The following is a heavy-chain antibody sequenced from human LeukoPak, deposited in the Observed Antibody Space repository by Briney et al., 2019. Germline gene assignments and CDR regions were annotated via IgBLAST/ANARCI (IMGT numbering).Heavy chain of an antibody. D-gene: IGHD7-27*01. CDR1: RFTFSSYG. V-gene: IGHV3-48*03. CDR2: ISTFGTTI. J-gene: IGHJ4*02. Sequence: GGSLRLSCAVSRFTFSSYGMHWVRRAPGKGLEWVSYISTFGTTIYYADSVKGRFTISRDNAKNSLYLQMSSLSAEDTAVYYCARDLAWGAFDYWGQGILVAVSS. CDR3: ARDLAWGAFDY.